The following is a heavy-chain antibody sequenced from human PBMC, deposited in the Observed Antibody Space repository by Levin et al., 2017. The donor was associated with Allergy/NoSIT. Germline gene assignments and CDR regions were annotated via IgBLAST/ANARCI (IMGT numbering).Heavy chain of an antibody. Sequence: GESLKISCAASGFTFSNYHMHWVRQAPGKGLVWVSRITADGSSIIYADSVKGRFTISRDNAKNTLYLQMNSLRAEDTAIFYCVRSYDGWGQGTLVTVSS. CDR2: ITADGSSI. CDR3: VRSYDG. J-gene: IGHJ4*02. D-gene: IGHD5-12*01. CDR1: GFTFSNYH. V-gene: IGHV3-74*01.